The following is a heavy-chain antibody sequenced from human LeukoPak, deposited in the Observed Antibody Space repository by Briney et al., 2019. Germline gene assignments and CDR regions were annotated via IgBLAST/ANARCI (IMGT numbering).Heavy chain of an antibody. J-gene: IGHJ4*02. V-gene: IGHV1-2*02. D-gene: IGHD3-10*01. CDR3: ARVAGLLWFGESLNYFDY. Sequence: ASVKVSCKASGYTFTGYYMHWVRQAPGQGLEWMGWINPNSGGTNYAQKFQGRVTMTRDTSISTAYMELSRLRSDDTAVYYCARVAGLLWFGESLNYFDYWGQGTLVTVSS. CDR2: INPNSGGT. CDR1: GYTFTGYY.